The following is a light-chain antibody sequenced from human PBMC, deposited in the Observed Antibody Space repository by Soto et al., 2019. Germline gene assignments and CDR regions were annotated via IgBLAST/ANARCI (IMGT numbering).Light chain of an antibody. Sequence: QSALTQPASVSGSPGQSITISCTGTSSDVGCYNYVPWYQQHPGKAPKLMIYDVSNRPSGVSNRFSGSKSGNTASLTISGLQAEDEADYYCSSYTSSSTPVVFGGGTKLTVL. CDR3: SSYTSSSTPVV. CDR1: SSDVGCYNY. V-gene: IGLV2-14*01. J-gene: IGLJ2*01. CDR2: DVS.